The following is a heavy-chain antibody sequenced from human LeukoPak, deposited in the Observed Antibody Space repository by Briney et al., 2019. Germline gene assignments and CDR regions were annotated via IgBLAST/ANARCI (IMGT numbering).Heavy chain of an antibody. D-gene: IGHD3-9*01. V-gene: IGHV3-33*08. J-gene: IGHJ1*01. Sequence: GRSLRLSCAASGSTFSGYAMHWVRQAPGKGLEWVAVIWYDGSNKYYADSVKGRFTISRDNSKNTLYLQMNSLRAEDTAVYYCARGQADTDPEYFQHWGQGTLVTVSS. CDR3: ARGQADTDPEYFQH. CDR2: IWYDGSNK. CDR1: GSTFSGYA.